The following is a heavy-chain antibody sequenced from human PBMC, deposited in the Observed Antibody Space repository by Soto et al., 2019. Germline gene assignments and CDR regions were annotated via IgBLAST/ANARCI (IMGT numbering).Heavy chain of an antibody. J-gene: IGHJ4*02. D-gene: IGHD2-15*01. CDR3: ALYCSGGSCSAMFYFDY. Sequence: QITLKESGPTLVKPTETLTLTCTFSGFSLSTSGVGVGWIRQPPGKALEWLALIYWDDDKRYSPSLKSRLTFIKDTSKNQVVLTMTNMDPVDTATYYCALYCSGGSCSAMFYFDYWGQGTLVTVSS. CDR2: IYWDDDK. V-gene: IGHV2-5*02. CDR1: GFSLSTSGVG.